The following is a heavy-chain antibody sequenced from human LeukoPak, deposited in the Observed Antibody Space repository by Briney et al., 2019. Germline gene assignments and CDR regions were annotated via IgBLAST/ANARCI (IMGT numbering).Heavy chain of an antibody. CDR1: GYSFTSYW. D-gene: IGHD6-19*01. CDR3: ARQTGIAVAGTGFDP. V-gene: IGHV5-51*01. CDR2: IYPGDSDT. J-gene: IGHJ5*02. Sequence: GESLKISCKGSGYSFTSYWIGWVRQMPGKGLEWMGIIYPGDSDTRYSPSFQGQVTISADKPISTAYLQWSSLKASDTAMYYCARQTGIAVAGTGFDPWGQGTLVTVSS.